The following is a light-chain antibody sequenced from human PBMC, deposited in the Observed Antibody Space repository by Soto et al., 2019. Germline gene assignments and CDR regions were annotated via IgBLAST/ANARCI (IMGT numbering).Light chain of an antibody. CDR1: RSNLGAGYD. V-gene: IGLV1-40*01. J-gene: IGLJ2*01. CDR3: QSYDSSLSGHVV. Sequence: QSVLMQPPSVSGAPGLSVTISCAGGRSNLGAGYDVHWYQHLPGSAPRLLVFATTHRPSGVSARFSGSVSGTTASLAIHGLQADDEADYYCQSYDSSLSGHVVFGGGTKLTVL. CDR2: ATT.